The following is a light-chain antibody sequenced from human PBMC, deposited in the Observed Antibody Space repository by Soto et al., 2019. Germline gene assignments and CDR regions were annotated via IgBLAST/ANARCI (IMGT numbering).Light chain of an antibody. CDR1: QDITNY. CDR2: DAS. V-gene: IGKV1-33*01. CDR3: QQLLSYPIT. Sequence: DIQMTQSPSSLSASVVDRVTITCQASQDITNYLNWYQQKPGKAPKLLIYDASNLETGVPSRFSGSGSGTHFTFTISSLQPEDFATYYCQQLLSYPITCGQGTRLEIK. J-gene: IGKJ5*01.